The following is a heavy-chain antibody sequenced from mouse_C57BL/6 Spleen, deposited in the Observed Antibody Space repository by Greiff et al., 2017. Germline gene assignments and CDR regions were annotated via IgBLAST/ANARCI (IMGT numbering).Heavy chain of an antibody. J-gene: IGHJ2*01. Sequence: QVQLKESGAELVKPGASVKISCKASGYAFSSYWMNWVKQRPGKGLEWIGQIYPGDGDTNYNGKFKGKATLTADKSSSTAYMQLSSLTSEDSAVYFCARSGYYGSRTDYWGQGTTLTVSS. D-gene: IGHD1-1*01. V-gene: IGHV1-80*01. CDR3: ARSGYYGSRTDY. CDR1: GYAFSSYW. CDR2: IYPGDGDT.